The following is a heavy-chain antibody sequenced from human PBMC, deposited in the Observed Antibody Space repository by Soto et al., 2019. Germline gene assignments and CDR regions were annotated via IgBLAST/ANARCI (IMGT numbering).Heavy chain of an antibody. Sequence: EVQLVESGGGLVQPGGSLRLSCAASGFTFSIYWMHWVRQVPGKGLVWVSRINADGNYTSNADFVKGRFTFSRDNAKNTVYLQMDSLRAEDTAVYFCARGGAYGDYRSDYWGQGTLVTVSS. CDR3: ARGGAYGDYRSDY. D-gene: IGHD4-17*01. J-gene: IGHJ4*02. CDR1: GFTFSIYW. CDR2: INADGNYT. V-gene: IGHV3-74*01.